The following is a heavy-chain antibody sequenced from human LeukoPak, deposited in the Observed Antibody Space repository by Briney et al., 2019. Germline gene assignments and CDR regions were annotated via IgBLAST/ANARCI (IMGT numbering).Heavy chain of an antibody. CDR2: IGGSGTST. V-gene: IGHV3-23*01. CDR1: GFTFSSYA. CDR3: AKGYSSNDY. Sequence: GGSLRLSCAASGFTFSSYALSWVRQAPGKGLEWVSTIGGSGTSTYYADSVKGRLTISRDNSNNTLYLQMNSLRAEDTAVYYCAKGYSSNDYWGQGTLVTVSS. J-gene: IGHJ4*02. D-gene: IGHD6-13*01.